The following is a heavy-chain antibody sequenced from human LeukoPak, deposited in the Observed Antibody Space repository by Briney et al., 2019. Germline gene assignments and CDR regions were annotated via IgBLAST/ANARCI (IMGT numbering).Heavy chain of an antibody. Sequence: ASVKVSCKASGYTFTSYGISRVRQAPGQGLEWMGWISAYNGNTNYAQKLQGRVTMTTDTSTSTAYMELRSLRSDDTAVYYCARDLTVVPAAYFDYWGQGTLVTVSS. V-gene: IGHV1-18*01. CDR2: ISAYNGNT. CDR3: ARDLTVVPAAYFDY. D-gene: IGHD2-2*01. J-gene: IGHJ4*02. CDR1: GYTFTSYG.